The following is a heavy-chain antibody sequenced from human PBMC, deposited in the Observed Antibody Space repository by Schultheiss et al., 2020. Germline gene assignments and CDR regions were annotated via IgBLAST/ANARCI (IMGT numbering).Heavy chain of an antibody. D-gene: IGHD2-2*02. CDR1: GGSISSYY. V-gene: IGHV4-59*01. Sequence: SQTLSLTCAVSGGSISSYYWSWIRQPPGKGLEWIGYIYYSGSTNYNPSLKSRVTISVDTSKNQFSLKLSSVTAADTAVYYCARTLGGAAAIAYWGQGTLVTVCS. CDR3: ARTLGGAAAIAY. J-gene: IGHJ4*02. CDR2: IYYSGST.